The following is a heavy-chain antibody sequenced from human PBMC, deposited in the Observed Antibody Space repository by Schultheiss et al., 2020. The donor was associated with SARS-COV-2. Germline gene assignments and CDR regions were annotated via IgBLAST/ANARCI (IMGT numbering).Heavy chain of an antibody. V-gene: IGHV3-30*19. CDR2: ILDGGSNT. CDR3: AREVTTRYGSAEYYFDY. D-gene: IGHD3-10*01. Sequence: GGSLRLSCAASGFTFSGYAMNWVRQAPGKGLEWVAVILDGGSNTYYADSVKGRFTISRDNSKNTLYLQMNSLRAEDTAVYYCAREVTTRYGSAEYYFDYWGQGILVTVSS. CDR1: GFTFSGYA. J-gene: IGHJ4*02.